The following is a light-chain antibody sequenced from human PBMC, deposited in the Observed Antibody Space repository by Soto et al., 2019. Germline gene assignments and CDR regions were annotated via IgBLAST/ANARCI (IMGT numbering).Light chain of an antibody. CDR1: SSDVGGYNY. CDR2: DFS. Sequence: QSALTQPASVSGSPGQSITISCTGTSSDVGGYNYVSWYQQHPGKAPKLMFYDFSTRPSGVSNRFSGSKSGNTASLNISGLQAEDEADYYCSSYTSSSTPHVVFGGGTKVTVL. J-gene: IGLJ2*01. CDR3: SSYTSSSTPHVV. V-gene: IGLV2-14*01.